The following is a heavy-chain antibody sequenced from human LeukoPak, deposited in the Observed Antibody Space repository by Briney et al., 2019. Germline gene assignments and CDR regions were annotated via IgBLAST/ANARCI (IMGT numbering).Heavy chain of an antibody. V-gene: IGHV3-21*01. Sequence: GGSLSLFCAASGFTFSSYSMNWVRQAPGKGLEWVSSISSSSSYIYYADSVKGRFTISRDNAKNSLYLQMNSLRAEDTAVYYCASGGIYDSSGYYPDYFDYWGQGTLVTVSS. D-gene: IGHD3-22*01. J-gene: IGHJ4*02. CDR3: ASGGIYDSSGYYPDYFDY. CDR2: ISSSSSYI. CDR1: GFTFSSYS.